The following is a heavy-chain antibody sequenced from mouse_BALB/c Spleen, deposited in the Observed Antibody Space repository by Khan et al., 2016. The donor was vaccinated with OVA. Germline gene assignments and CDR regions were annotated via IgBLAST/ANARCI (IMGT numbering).Heavy chain of an antibody. CDR1: GFLLSNYG. J-gene: IGHJ3*01. D-gene: IGHD2-3*01. V-gene: IGHV2-9*02. Sequence: QVQLKESGPGLVAPSQTLSITCTVSGFLLSNYGVHWVRQPPGKGLEWLGVIWAGGSTNHNSALMSRLSISKDDSKGQVFLKMNSLQTDDTDMYYCARAFYDGAGFAYWGKGTLVTVSA. CDR3: ARAFYDGAGFAY. CDR2: IWAGGST.